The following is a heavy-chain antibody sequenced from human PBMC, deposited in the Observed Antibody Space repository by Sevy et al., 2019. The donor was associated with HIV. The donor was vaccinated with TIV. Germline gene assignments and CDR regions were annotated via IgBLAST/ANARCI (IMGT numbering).Heavy chain of an antibody. J-gene: IGHJ4*02. Sequence: SETLSLTCAVYGGSFSGYYWSWIRQPPGKGLEWIGEINHSGSTNYNPSLKSRVTISVDTSKNQFSLKLRSVTAADTAVYYCARGPYYDFWSGYRRSQFDYWGQGTLVTVSS. D-gene: IGHD3-3*01. CDR2: INHSGST. CDR1: GGSFSGYY. V-gene: IGHV4-34*01. CDR3: ARGPYYDFWSGYRRSQFDY.